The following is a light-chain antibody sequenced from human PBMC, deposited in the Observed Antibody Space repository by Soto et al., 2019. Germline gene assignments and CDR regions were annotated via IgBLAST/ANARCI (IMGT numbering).Light chain of an antibody. CDR1: QSISSW. Sequence: DIQMTQSPSTLSASVGDRVTITCRASQSISSWLAWYQQKPGKAPKLLIYDAFSLESGVPSRFSGSGSGTEVTLTISSLQPDDFATYYCQQYNSYSYTFGQGTKLEIK. V-gene: IGKV1-5*01. J-gene: IGKJ2*01. CDR3: QQYNSYSYT. CDR2: DAF.